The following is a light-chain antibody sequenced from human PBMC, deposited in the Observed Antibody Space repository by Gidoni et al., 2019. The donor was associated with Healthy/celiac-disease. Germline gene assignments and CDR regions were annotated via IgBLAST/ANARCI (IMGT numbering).Light chain of an antibody. CDR3: QQRSNWPLIT. CDR2: DAS. Sequence: EIVLTQSPATLSLSPGERATLSCRASQSVSSYLAWYQQKPGQAPRLLIYDASNRATGIPARFSCSGSGTYFTLTISSLEPEDFAVYYCQQRSNWPLITFGPGTKVDIK. CDR1: QSVSSY. J-gene: IGKJ3*01. V-gene: IGKV3-11*01.